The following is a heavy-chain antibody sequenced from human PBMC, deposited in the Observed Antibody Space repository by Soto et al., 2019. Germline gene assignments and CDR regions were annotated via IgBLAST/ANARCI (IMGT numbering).Heavy chain of an antibody. CDR2: IYYSGST. V-gene: IGHV4-39*01. J-gene: IGHJ4*02. CDR1: GGSISSSSYY. CDR3: ASGIAAAGTDYPSRPSNYFDY. D-gene: IGHD6-13*01. Sequence: SETLSLTCTVSGGSISSSSYYWGWIRQPPGKGLEWIGSIYYSGSTYYNPSLKSRVTISVDTSKNQFSLKLSSVTAADTAVYYCASGIAAAGTDYPSRPSNYFDYWGQGTLVTVSS.